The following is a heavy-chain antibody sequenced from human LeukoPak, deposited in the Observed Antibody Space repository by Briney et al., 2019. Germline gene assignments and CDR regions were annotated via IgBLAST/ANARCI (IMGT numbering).Heavy chain of an antibody. J-gene: IGHJ4*02. CDR2: INSDGSST. Sequence: QPGGSLRLSCAASGFTFSYYWVHLVRQVPGKGLVWVSRINSDGSSTTYVDSVKGRFTISRDNAKNTLYLQMNSLRAEDTAVYYCARDGYCSSTSCYYFDYWGQGTLVTVSS. D-gene: IGHD2-2*01. CDR3: ARDGYCSSTSCYYFDY. CDR1: GFTFSYYW. V-gene: IGHV3-74*01.